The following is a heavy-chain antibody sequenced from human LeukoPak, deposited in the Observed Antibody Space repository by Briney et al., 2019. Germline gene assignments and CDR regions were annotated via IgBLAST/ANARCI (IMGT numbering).Heavy chain of an antibody. CDR2: ISWNSGSI. Sequence: GGSLRLSCAASGFTFDDYAMHWVRQAPGKGLEWVSGISWNSGSIGYADSVKGRFTISRDNAKNSLYLQMNSLRAEDTASYYDAKEGALAGRYMVYWGQGTLVTVSS. V-gene: IGHV3-9*01. CDR1: GFTFDDYA. J-gene: IGHJ4*02. CDR3: AKEGALAGRYMVY. D-gene: IGHD6-19*01.